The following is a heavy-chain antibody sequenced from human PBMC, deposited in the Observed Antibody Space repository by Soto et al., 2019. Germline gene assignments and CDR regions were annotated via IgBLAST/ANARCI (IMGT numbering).Heavy chain of an antibody. CDR2: IGSSSSYT. J-gene: IGHJ4*02. Sequence: QVQLVESGGDLVKPGGSLRLSCAASGFPFSDYYMSWIRQAPGKGLGWVSSIGSSSSYTNYADSVKGRFTISRDNAKNSLYLQMNSLRAEDTAVYYCARRRPTGYYNSWGQGTLVTVSA. CDR3: ARRRPTGYYNS. D-gene: IGHD3-9*01. V-gene: IGHV3-11*05. CDR1: GFPFSDYY.